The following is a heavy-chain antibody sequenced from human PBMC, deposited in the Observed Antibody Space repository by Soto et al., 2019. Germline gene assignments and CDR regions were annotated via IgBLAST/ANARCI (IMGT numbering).Heavy chain of an antibody. Sequence: QVQLVESGGGVVQPGRSLRLSCAASGFTFSSYAMHWVRQAPGKGLEWVAVISYDGSNKYYADSVKGRFTISRDNSKNMLYLQMNSLRAEDTAVYYCARDGQDWLVVITLGWFDPWGQGTLVTVSS. D-gene: IGHD3-22*01. V-gene: IGHV3-30-3*01. CDR1: GFTFSSYA. CDR3: ARDGQDWLVVITLGWFDP. J-gene: IGHJ5*02. CDR2: ISYDGSNK.